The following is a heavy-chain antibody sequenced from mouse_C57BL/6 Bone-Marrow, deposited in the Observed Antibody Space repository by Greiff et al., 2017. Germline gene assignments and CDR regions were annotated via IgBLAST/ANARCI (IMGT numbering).Heavy chain of an antibody. J-gene: IGHJ1*03. D-gene: IGHD1-1*01. CDR3: ARDYGSSYWYFDV. CDR2: IYPRDGST. Sequence: QVQLKQSGPELVKPGASVKLSCKASGYTFTSYDINWVQQRPGQGLEWIGWIYPRDGSTKYNEKFKGKATLTVDKSSSTAYMELHSLTSEDSAVYFCARDYGSSYWYFDVWGTGTTVTVSS. CDR1: GYTFTSYD. V-gene: IGHV1-85*01.